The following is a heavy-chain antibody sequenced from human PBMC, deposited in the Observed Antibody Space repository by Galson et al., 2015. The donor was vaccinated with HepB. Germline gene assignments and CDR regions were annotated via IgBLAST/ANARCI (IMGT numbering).Heavy chain of an antibody. CDR1: GFTFSSYW. CDR2: INSDGSST. CDR3: AKDGYDYIWGSYHHYYYMDV. D-gene: IGHD3-16*02. Sequence: SLRLSCAASGFTFSSYWMHWVRQAPGKGLVWVSRINSDGSSTSYADSVKGRFTISRDNAKNTLYLQMNSLRAEDTAVYYCAKDGYDYIWGSYHHYYYMDVWGKGTTVTVSS. V-gene: IGHV3-74*01. J-gene: IGHJ6*03.